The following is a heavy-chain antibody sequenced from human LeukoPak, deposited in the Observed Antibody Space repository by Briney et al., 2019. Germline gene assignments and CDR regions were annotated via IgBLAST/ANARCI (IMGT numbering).Heavy chain of an antibody. CDR1: GFTLSNYA. CDR3: ANSRPFGVWGYYMDV. V-gene: IGHV3-30*02. D-gene: IGHD3-10*01. CDR2: IRYDGSNK. Sequence: PGGSLRLSCAAPGFTLSNYAMHWVRQAPGKGLEWVAFIRYDGSNKYYADSVKGRFTISRDNSKNTLYLQMNSLRAEDTAMYYCANSRPFGVWGYYMDVWGKGTTVTVSS. J-gene: IGHJ6*03.